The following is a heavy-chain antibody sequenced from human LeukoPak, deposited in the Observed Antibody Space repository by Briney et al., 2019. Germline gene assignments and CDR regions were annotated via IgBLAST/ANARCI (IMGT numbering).Heavy chain of an antibody. V-gene: IGHV4-59*01. Sequence: SETLSLTCTVSEGTIRSYYWSWIRQPPGKGLEWIGYIYYTGTTGYNPSLKSRVTISVDASNNQFSLKLSSVTAADTAVYYCARDRPGGSSLDYWGQGTLVTVSS. CDR2: IYYTGTT. D-gene: IGHD6-13*01. CDR3: ARDRPGGSSLDY. J-gene: IGHJ4*02. CDR1: EGTIRSYY.